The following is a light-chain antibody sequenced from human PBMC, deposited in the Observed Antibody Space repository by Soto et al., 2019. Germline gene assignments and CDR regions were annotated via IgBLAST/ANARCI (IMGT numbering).Light chain of an antibody. V-gene: IGKV1-39*01. CDR1: QNISNY. Sequence: DIQMKESPSCQSAYQGKKVTITCRASQNISNYLNWYQQKPGKAPKVLIYAASSLQSGVPSRFSGSGSGTDFTLTISSLQPEDLASYFCQHSFNTPLTFGGGTKVDIK. CDR2: AAS. J-gene: IGKJ4*01. CDR3: QHSFNTPLT.